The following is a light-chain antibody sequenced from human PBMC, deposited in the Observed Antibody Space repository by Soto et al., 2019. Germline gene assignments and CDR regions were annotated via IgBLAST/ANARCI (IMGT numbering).Light chain of an antibody. Sequence: IVLTQSPATLSLSPGARATLSCRAGQSVSNYLAWYQQKPGQAPRRLIYDTFNRATGIPARFSGSGSGTEFTLTISSLEPEDLAGYFRVQRSTWPWTSGQGTKVEIK. CDR3: VQRSTWPWT. J-gene: IGKJ1*01. CDR2: DTF. CDR1: QSVSNY. V-gene: IGKV3-11*01.